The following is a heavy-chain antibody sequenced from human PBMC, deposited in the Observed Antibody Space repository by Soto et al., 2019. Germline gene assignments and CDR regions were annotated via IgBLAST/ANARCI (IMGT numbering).Heavy chain of an antibody. D-gene: IGHD1-26*01. CDR2: ITRTDST. J-gene: IGHJ4*02. V-gene: IGHV3-23*01. CDR1: GFTFSNYA. CDR3: AKALVGEVGATDY. Sequence: GGSLRLSCTASGFTFSNYAMSWVRQAPGKGLEWVSAITRTDSTYYADSVKGRFTISRENSRNTLYLQMNSLGAEDAALYYCAKALVGEVGATDYWGQGTLVTVSS.